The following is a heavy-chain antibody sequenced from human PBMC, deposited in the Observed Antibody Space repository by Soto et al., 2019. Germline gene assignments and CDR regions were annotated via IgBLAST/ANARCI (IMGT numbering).Heavy chain of an antibody. CDR3: AKAPFDSSIAAAGTLAEYFQH. Sequence: GGSLRLSCAASGFTFSSYAMSWVRQAPGKGLEWVSAISGSGGSTYYADSVKGRFTISRDNSKNTLYLQMNSLRAKDTAVYYCAKAPFDSSIAAAGTLAEYFQHWGQGTLVTVSS. J-gene: IGHJ1*01. V-gene: IGHV3-23*01. CDR1: GFTFSSYA. CDR2: ISGSGGST. D-gene: IGHD6-13*01.